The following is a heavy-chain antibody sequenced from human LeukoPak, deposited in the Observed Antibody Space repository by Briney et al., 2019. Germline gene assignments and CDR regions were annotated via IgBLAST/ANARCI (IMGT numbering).Heavy chain of an antibody. V-gene: IGHV3-66*01. D-gene: IGHD3-10*01. Sequence: GGSLRLSCAASGFTVSSNYMSWVRQAPGKGLEWVSVIYSGGSTYYADSVKGRFTISRDNSKDTLCLQMNSLRAEDTAVYYCARGLRGSGSYYEYYYYYYMDVWGKGTTVTISS. CDR1: GFTVSSNY. CDR2: IYSGGST. CDR3: ARGLRGSGSYYEYYYYYYMDV. J-gene: IGHJ6*03.